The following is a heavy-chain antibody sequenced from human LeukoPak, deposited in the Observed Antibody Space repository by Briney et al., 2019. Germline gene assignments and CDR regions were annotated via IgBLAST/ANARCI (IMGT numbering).Heavy chain of an antibody. V-gene: IGHV1-2*02. CDR1: GYTFTDLTEYY. Sequence: ASVKVSCKASGYTFTDLTEYYIHWVRQAPGQGLEWMGWINPNNGGTKYAQKFQGRVTMTRDMSMNTAYMELSSLTSDDTTVYYCARRLGGRSEGYEFWGQGPLVTVSS. D-gene: IGHD3-16*01. CDR3: ARRLGGRSEGYEF. J-gene: IGHJ4*02. CDR2: INPNNGGT.